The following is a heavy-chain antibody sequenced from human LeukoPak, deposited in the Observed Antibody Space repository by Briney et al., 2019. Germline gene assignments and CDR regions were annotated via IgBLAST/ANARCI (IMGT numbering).Heavy chain of an antibody. CDR2: ISYHGSNQ. CDR1: GFTFSSYA. D-gene: IGHD3-22*01. V-gene: IGHV3-30-3*01. J-gene: IGHJ4*02. Sequence: GGSLRLSCAASGFTFSSYAMHWVRQAPGKGLEWVAVISYHGSNQYYADSVKGRFTISRDNSKNMLYLQMNSLRAEDTAVYYCAREVVGITMIFDYWGQGTLVTVSS. CDR3: AREVVGITMIFDY.